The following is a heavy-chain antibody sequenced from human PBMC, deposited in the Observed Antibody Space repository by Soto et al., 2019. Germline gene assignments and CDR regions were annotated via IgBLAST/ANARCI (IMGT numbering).Heavy chain of an antibody. CDR1: GFTFSSYA. V-gene: IGHV3-23*01. J-gene: IGHJ4*02. CDR2: ISGSGGST. CDR3: AKAWTHYYGSGSAN. Sequence: GGSLRLSCAASGFTFSSYAMSWVRQAPGKGLEWVSAISGSGGSTYYADSVKGRFTISRDNSKNTLYLQMNSLRAEDTAVYYCAKAWTHYYGSGSANWGQGTLVTVSS. D-gene: IGHD3-10*01.